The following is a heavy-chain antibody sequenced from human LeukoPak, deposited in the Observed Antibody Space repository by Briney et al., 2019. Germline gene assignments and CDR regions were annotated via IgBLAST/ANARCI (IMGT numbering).Heavy chain of an antibody. CDR1: GGTFSSYA. J-gene: IGHJ5*02. D-gene: IGHD3-22*01. Sequence: SVKVSCKASGGTFSSYAISWVRQAPGQGLEWMGGIIPIFGTANYAQKFQGRVTITADKSTSTAYMELRSLRSDDTAVYYCARDQYYDSKGWFDPWGQGTLVTVSS. CDR2: IIPIFGTA. V-gene: IGHV1-69*06. CDR3: ARDQYYDSKGWFDP.